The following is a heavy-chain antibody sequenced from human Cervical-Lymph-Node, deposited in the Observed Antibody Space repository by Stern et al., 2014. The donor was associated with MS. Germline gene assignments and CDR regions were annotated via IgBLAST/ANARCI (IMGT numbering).Heavy chain of an antibody. D-gene: IGHD1-1*01. CDR3: ARELSGMYGMDV. J-gene: IGHJ6*02. CDR2: IYYSGAT. V-gene: IGHV4-31*03. Sequence: QVQLGQSGPGLVKPSQTLSLTCTVSGGSINNGDYYWSWVRHHPGKGLEWLGFIYYSGATYYNPSLKGRLTISVDTSKRHFSLKLTYVTAADTAVYYCARELSGMYGMDVWGQGTTVTVSS. CDR1: GGSINNGDYY.